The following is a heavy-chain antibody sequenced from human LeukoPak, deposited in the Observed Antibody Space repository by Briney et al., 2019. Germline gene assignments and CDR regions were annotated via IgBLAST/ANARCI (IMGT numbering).Heavy chain of an antibody. CDR1: RYTFTGYY. CDR2: INPNSGGT. V-gene: IGHV1-2*02. D-gene: IGHD6-13*01. Sequence: ASVKVSCKASRYTFTGYYMHWVRQAPGQGLEGMGWINPNSGGTNYAQKFQGRVTITRDTSIRTAYMELSRLRSDDTEVYYCASVSSSSLKFDCWGQGTLVTVSS. CDR3: ASVSSSSLKFDC. J-gene: IGHJ4*02.